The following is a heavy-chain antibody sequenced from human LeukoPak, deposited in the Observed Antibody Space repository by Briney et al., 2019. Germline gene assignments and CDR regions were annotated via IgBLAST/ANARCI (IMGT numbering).Heavy chain of an antibody. V-gene: IGHV4-34*01. CDR1: GGSLSGYY. J-gene: IGHJ5*02. CDR2: INHSGST. CDR3: ARGLFRGSTSWFAH. Sequence: SETLSLTCAVYGGSLSGYYWSWIRQPPGKGLEWIGEINHSGSTNYNPSLKKRVTISVDTSKKQFSLKLSSVTAADTAVYYCARGLFRGSTSWFAHWGQGTLVTVSS. D-gene: IGHD2-2*01.